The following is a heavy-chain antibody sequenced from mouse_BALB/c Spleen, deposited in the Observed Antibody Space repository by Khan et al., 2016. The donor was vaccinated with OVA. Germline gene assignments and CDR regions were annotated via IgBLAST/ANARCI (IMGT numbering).Heavy chain of an antibody. V-gene: IGHV1-77*01. Sequence: VQLQESGPDLVEPGASVMMSCKASGYTFTDYFLGWVKQRPGQGLEWIGEIFPGSNTSYYSEKFRGKATLTADKSSSTVFMKISSLTSEDSAVYFCTRKIVNYGGDYWYFDVWGAGTTVTVSS. J-gene: IGHJ1*01. CDR2: IFPGSNTS. CDR1: GYTFTDYF. D-gene: IGHD1-1*02. CDR3: TRKIVNYGGDYWYFDV.